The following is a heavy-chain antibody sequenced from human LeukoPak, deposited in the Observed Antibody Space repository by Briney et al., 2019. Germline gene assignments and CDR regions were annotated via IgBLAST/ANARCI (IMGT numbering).Heavy chain of an antibody. D-gene: IGHD3-10*01. CDR2: FFSSGNT. CDR3: ARYSGSYGHDY. V-gene: IGHV4-4*07. Sequence: SETLSLTCTVSGGSFTSFYWSCIRQPAGKGLEWIGRFFSSGNTNYNPSFKSRATISVDKSKNQFSLKLTSVTAADTAVYYCARYSGSYGHDYWGQGTLVSVSS. CDR1: GGSFTSFY. J-gene: IGHJ4*02.